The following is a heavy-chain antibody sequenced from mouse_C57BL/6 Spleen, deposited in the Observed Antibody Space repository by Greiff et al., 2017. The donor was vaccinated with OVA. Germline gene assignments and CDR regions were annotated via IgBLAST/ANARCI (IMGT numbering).Heavy chain of an antibody. CDR1: GYAFSSSW. V-gene: IGHV1-82*01. CDR2: IYPGDGDT. J-gene: IGHJ3*01. D-gene: IGHD3-2*02. Sequence: VKLQESGPELVKPGASVKISCKASGYAFSSSWMNWVKQRPGKGLEWIGRIYPGDGDTNYNGKFKGKATLTADKSSSTAYMQLSSLTSEDSAVYFCARSGELRLQFAYWGQGTLVTVSA. CDR3: ARSGELRLQFAY.